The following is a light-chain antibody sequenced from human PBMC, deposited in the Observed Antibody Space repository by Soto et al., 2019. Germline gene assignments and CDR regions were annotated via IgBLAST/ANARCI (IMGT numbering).Light chain of an antibody. V-gene: IGKV3-11*01. J-gene: IGKJ2*01. Sequence: EIVLTQSPVTLSLSPGERATLSCRASQSVSSYLAWYQQKPGQAPRLLIYDASNRATGIPARFSGSGSGTDLTLTISSLEPEDFAVYYCQQRSNWPPMYTFGQGTKLEIK. CDR2: DAS. CDR3: QQRSNWPPMYT. CDR1: QSVSSY.